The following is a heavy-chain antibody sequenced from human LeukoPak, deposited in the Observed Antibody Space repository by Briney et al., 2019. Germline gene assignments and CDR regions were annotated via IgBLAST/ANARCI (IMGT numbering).Heavy chain of an antibody. CDR1: GGSISSYY. J-gene: IGHJ4*02. CDR2: IYYSGST. CDR3: ARVGRGGSCNHDY. Sequence: SETLSLTCSVSGGSISSYYWSWIRQPPGKGLEWIGYIYYSGSTSYNPSLKSRVTISVDTSKNQFSLKLSSVTAADTAVYYCARVGRGGSCNHDYRGQGTLVTVSS. D-gene: IGHD2-15*01. V-gene: IGHV4-59*01.